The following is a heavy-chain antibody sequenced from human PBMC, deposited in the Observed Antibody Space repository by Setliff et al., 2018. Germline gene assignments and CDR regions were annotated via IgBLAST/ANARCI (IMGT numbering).Heavy chain of an antibody. CDR1: GFTFSSYW. CDR2: IKQDGSEK. CDR3: ARVSAVKYYDFWSGYYTGGYFDY. V-gene: IGHV3-7*01. Sequence: PGGSLRLSCAASGFTFSSYWMSWVRQAPGKGLEWVANIKQDGSEKYYVDSVKGRFTISRDNAKNSLYLQMNSLRAEDTAVYYCARVSAVKYYDFWSGYYTGGYFDYWGQGTLVTVSS. J-gene: IGHJ4*02. D-gene: IGHD3-3*01.